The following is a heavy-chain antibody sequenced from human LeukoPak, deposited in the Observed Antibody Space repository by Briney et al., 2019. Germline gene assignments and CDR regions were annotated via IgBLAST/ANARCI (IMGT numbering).Heavy chain of an antibody. Sequence: PGGSLRLSCAASGFTFSSFTMNWARQVPGKGLEWISYISLGNSTMFYADSVKGRFTISRDNAKNSLYLQMNSLRDDDTAVYYCAGDLWDHWGQGTLVTVSS. CDR1: GFTFSSFT. J-gene: IGHJ4*02. CDR2: ISLGNSTM. V-gene: IGHV3-48*02. CDR3: AGDLWDH.